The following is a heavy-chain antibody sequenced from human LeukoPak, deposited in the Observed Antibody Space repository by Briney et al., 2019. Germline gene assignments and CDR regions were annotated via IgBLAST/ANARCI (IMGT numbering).Heavy chain of an antibody. J-gene: IGHJ3*02. CDR2: IYHSGST. D-gene: IGHD3-9*01. Sequence: PSGTLSLTCAVSGGSISSSNWWSWVRQPPGKGLEWIGEIYHSGSTNYNPSLKSRVTISVDKSKNQFSLKLSSVTAADTAVYYCARTLRRILGYFDWLLRNDASDIWGQGTMVSVSS. CDR3: ARTLRRILGYFDWLLRNDASDI. V-gene: IGHV4-4*02. CDR1: GGSISSSNW.